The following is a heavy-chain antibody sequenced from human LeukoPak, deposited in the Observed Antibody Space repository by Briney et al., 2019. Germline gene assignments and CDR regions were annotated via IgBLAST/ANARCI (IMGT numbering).Heavy chain of an antibody. D-gene: IGHD4-17*01. V-gene: IGHV3-21*01. CDR2: ISSSSSYI. Sequence: GGSLRLSCAASGFTFSSYSMNWVRQAPGKGLEWVSSISSSSSYIYYADSVKGRFTISRDNAKNSLYLQMNSLRAEDTAVYYCARHTVTTFSDWFDPWGQGTLVTVSS. J-gene: IGHJ5*02. CDR3: ARHTVTTFSDWFDP. CDR1: GFTFSSYS.